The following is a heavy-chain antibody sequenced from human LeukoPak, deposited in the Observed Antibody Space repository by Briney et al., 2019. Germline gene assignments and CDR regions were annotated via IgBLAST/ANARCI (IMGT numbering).Heavy chain of an antibody. J-gene: IGHJ4*02. CDR1: GGTFSSYA. D-gene: IGHD2-21*02. CDR2: IIPIFGTA. V-gene: IGHV1-69*13. Sequence: SVKVSCKASGGTFSSYAISWVRQAPGQGLEWMGGIIPIFGTANYAQKFQGRVTITADESTSTAYMELSSLRSEDTAVYFCAKSSGDWPSPFDYWGQGTLVTVSS. CDR3: AKSSGDWPSPFDY.